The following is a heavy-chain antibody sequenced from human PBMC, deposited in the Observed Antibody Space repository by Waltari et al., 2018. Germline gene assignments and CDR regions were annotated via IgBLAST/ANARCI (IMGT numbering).Heavy chain of an antibody. V-gene: IGHV1-69*13. CDR3: ARDRQLERRSDAFDI. J-gene: IGHJ3*02. CDR1: GGTFSSYA. Sequence: QVQLVQSGAEVKKPGSSVKVSCKASGGTFSSYAISWVRQAPGQGLEWMGGVIPIFGTANYEQKFQGRVTITADESTSTAYMELSSLRSEDTAVYYCARDRQLERRSDAFDIWGQGTMVTVSS. CDR2: VIPIFGTA. D-gene: IGHD1-1*01.